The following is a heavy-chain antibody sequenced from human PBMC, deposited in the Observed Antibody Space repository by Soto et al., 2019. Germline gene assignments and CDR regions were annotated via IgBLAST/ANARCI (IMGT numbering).Heavy chain of an antibody. D-gene: IGHD2-15*01. CDR1: GCSFTSYW. J-gene: IGHJ6*02. CDR2: IDPSDSYT. CDR3: ARQRASGIRNYNYHGMDV. V-gene: IGHV5-10-1*01. Sequence: PGESVKISCKGPGCSFTSYWICWVRQMPGKGLEWMGRIDPSDSYTNYSPSFQGHVTISADKSISTAYLQWSSLKASDTAMYYCARQRASGIRNYNYHGMDVWGQGTTDTVSS.